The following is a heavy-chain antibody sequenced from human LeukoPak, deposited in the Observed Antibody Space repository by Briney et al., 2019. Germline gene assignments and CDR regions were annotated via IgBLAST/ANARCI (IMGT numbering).Heavy chain of an antibody. CDR1: GGSFSGYY. CDR2: INHSGST. Sequence: SETLSLTCAVYGGSFSGYYWSWIRQPPGKGLEWIGEINHSGSTNYNPSLKSRVTISVDTSKNQFSLKLSSVTAADTAVYYCARGGGRYIYYYYGMGVWGQGTTVTVSS. J-gene: IGHJ6*02. CDR3: ARGGGRYIYYYYGMGV. D-gene: IGHD2-15*01. V-gene: IGHV4-34*01.